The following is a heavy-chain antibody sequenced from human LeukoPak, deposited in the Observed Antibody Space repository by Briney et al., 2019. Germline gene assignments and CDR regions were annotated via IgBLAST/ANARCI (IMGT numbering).Heavy chain of an antibody. D-gene: IGHD3-16*02. CDR3: AREFSTMITFGGVIVPYYYYMDV. Sequence: SETLSLTCTVSGGSISRTSYCWGWIRQPPGKGLGWIGSMYYSGSTYYNPSLKSRVTISVDTSKNQFSLKLSSVTAADTAVYYCAREFSTMITFGGVIVPYYYYMDVWGKGTTVTVSS. CDR2: MYYSGST. CDR1: GGSISRTSYC. V-gene: IGHV4-39*07. J-gene: IGHJ6*03.